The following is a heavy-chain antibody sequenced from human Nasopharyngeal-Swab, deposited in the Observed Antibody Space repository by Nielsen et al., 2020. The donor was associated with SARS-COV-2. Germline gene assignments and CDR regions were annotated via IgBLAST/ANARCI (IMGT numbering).Heavy chain of an antibody. CDR1: GFTFSSYW. CDR2: INSDGSST. V-gene: IGHV3-74*01. J-gene: IGHJ4*02. D-gene: IGHD6-19*01. Sequence: GESLKISCAASGFTFSSYWMHWVCQAPGKGLVWVSRINSDGSSTSYADSVKGRFTISRDNAKNTLYLQMNSLRAEDTAVYYCARALYSSGWYLDYWGQGTLVTVSS. CDR3: ARALYSSGWYLDY.